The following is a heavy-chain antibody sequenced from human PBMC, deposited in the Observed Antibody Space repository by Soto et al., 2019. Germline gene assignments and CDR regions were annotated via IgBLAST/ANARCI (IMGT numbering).Heavy chain of an antibody. CDR3: ARADIVATIFDY. J-gene: IGHJ4*02. V-gene: IGHV3-21*01. D-gene: IGHD5-12*01. Sequence: EVQLVESGGGLVKPGGSLRLSCAASGFTFSSYSMNWVRQAPGKGLEWVSSISSSSSYIYYADSVKGRFTISRDNAKNSLYLHMNSLRAEDTAVYYCARADIVATIFDYWGQGTLVTVSS. CDR2: ISSSSSYI. CDR1: GFTFSSYS.